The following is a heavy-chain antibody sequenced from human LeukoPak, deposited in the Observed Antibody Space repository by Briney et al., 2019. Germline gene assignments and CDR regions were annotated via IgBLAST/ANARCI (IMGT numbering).Heavy chain of an antibody. CDR2: ISWDGGST. D-gene: IGHD5-12*01. J-gene: IGHJ6*02. CDR3: AKDLYSGYDKYYYYGMDV. Sequence: GGSLRLSCAASGFTFDDYTMHWVRQAPGQGLEWVSPISWDGGSTYYADSVKGRFTISRDNSKNSLYLQMNSLRTEDTALYYCAKDLYSGYDKYYYYGMDVWGQGTTVTVSS. V-gene: IGHV3-43*01. CDR1: GFTFDDYT.